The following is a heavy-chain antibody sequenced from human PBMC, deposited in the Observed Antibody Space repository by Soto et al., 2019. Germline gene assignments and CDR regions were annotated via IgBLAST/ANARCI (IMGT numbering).Heavy chain of an antibody. Sequence: GASVKVSCKASGGTFSSYAISWVRQAPGQGLEWMGGIIPIFGTANYAQKFQGRVTITADESTSTAYMELSSLRSEDTAVYYCAESALKGGDYYYYGMDVWGQGTTVTVSS. J-gene: IGHJ6*02. CDR3: AESALKGGDYYYYGMDV. D-gene: IGHD3-16*01. V-gene: IGHV1-69*13. CDR1: GGTFSSYA. CDR2: IIPIFGTA.